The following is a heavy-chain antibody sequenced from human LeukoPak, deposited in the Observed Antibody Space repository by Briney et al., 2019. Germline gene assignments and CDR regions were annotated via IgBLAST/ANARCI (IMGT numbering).Heavy chain of an antibody. CDR1: GGSFSGYY. CDR3: ARRIETYYYDTSGYYFGYYFDY. V-gene: IGHV4-34*01. CDR2: INHSGST. D-gene: IGHD3-22*01. Sequence: SETLSLTCAVYGGSFSGYYWSWIRQPPGKGLEWIGEINHSGSTNYNPSLKSRVTISVDTSKNQFSLNLSSVTAADTAIYYCARRIETYYYDTSGYYFGYYFDYWGQGTLVTVSS. J-gene: IGHJ4*02.